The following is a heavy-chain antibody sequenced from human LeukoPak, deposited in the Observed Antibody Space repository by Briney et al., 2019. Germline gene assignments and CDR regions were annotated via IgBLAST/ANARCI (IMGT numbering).Heavy chain of an antibody. J-gene: IGHJ5*02. Sequence: SETLSLTCTVSGGSISSSGYYWGWIRQPPGKGLEWIGSIYYSGSTYYNPSLKSRVTISVDTSKNQFSLKLSSVAAADTAVYYCARHQDYGDYGEIDPWGQGTLVTVSS. CDR1: GGSISSSGYY. D-gene: IGHD4-17*01. CDR3: ARHQDYGDYGEIDP. CDR2: IYYSGST. V-gene: IGHV4-39*01.